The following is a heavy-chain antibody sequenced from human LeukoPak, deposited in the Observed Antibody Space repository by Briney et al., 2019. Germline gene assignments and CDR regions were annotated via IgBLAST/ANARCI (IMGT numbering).Heavy chain of an antibody. CDR3: ARPKFVVVTAPDAFDI. V-gene: IGHV3-23*01. J-gene: IGHJ3*02. D-gene: IGHD2-21*02. CDR1: GITFSSYA. Sequence: GGSLRLSCAASGITFSSYAMSWVRQAPGKGLEWVSTISGSGTGTYYADSVKGRFTISRDNSKNTLHLQMNSLRAEDTAVYYCARPKFVVVTAPDAFDIWGQGTMVTVSS. CDR2: ISGSGTGT.